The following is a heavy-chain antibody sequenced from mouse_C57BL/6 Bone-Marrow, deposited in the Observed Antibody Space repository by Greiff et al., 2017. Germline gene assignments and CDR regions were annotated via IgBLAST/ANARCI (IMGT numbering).Heavy chain of an antibody. D-gene: IGHD1-1*01. V-gene: IGHV14-2*01. CDR2: IDPEDGET. CDR1: GFNIKDYY. Sequence: VQLKESGAELVKPGASVKLSCTASGFNIKDYYMHWVKQRTEQGLEWIGRIDPEDGETKYAPKFPGKAPITADTSSNTAYLQLSSLTSEDTAVYYCALYGSSPAWLAYWGQGTLVTVSA. J-gene: IGHJ3*01. CDR3: ALYGSSPAWLAY.